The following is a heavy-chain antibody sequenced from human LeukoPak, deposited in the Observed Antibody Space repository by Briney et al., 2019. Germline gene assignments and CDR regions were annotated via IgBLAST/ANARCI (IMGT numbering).Heavy chain of an antibody. Sequence: ASVKVSCKASGYTFTSYGISWVRQAPGQGLEWMGWISAYNGNTNYAQKLQGRVTMTTDTSTSTAYMELRSLRSDDTAMYYCARLVAARPDYYYYYYMDVWGKGTTVTVSS. CDR2: ISAYNGNT. V-gene: IGHV1-18*01. D-gene: IGHD6-6*01. J-gene: IGHJ6*03. CDR1: GYTFTSYG. CDR3: ARLVAARPDYYYYYYMDV.